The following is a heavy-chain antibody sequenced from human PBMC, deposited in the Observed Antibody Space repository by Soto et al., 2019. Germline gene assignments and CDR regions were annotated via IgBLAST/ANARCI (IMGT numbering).Heavy chain of an antibody. CDR3: TRGPPDR. V-gene: IGHV3-72*01. CDR1: GFTFSDHH. CDR2: VRNNGNTYTT. J-gene: IGHJ5*02. Sequence: EVQLVESGGGLVQPGGSLRLSCAASGFTFSDHHMGWVRQAPGKGLEWLGRVRNNGNTYTTEYAASVKGRFTISRDDSQNSLYLQMNSLKIEDTAVYFCTRGPPDRWGQGTLVTVSS.